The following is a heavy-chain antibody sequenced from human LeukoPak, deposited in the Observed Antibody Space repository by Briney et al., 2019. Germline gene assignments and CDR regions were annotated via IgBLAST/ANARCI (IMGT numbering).Heavy chain of an antibody. D-gene: IGHD3-22*01. CDR3: ARYKGYYYDSSGYRNIFDY. V-gene: IGHV4-59*01. Sequence: SETLSLTCTVSGGSISSYYWGWIRQPPGKGLEWIGYIYYSGSTNYNPSLKSRVTISVDTSKNQFSLKLSSVTAADTAVYYCARYKGYYYDSSGYRNIFDYWGQGTLVTVSS. CDR2: IYYSGST. J-gene: IGHJ4*02. CDR1: GGSISSYY.